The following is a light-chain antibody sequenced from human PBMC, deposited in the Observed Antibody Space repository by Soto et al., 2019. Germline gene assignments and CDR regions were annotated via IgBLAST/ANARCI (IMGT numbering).Light chain of an antibody. CDR1: QNVRSD. Sequence: EIVLTQSPGTLSLSPGERATLSCRASQNVRSDYLAWYQQKPGQAPALLIYGASTRAADIPDRFSGSRSGAEFTLTINSLQSEDFAVYYCQPYNNWPLTFGGGTKVDIK. CDR3: QPYNNWPLT. CDR2: GAS. V-gene: IGKV3D-15*01. J-gene: IGKJ4*01.